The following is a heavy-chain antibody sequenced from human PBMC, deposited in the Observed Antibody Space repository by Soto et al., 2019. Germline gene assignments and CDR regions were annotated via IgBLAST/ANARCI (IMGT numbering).Heavy chain of an antibody. Sequence: SSETLSLTCPVSGGSVSSGSYYWGWIRQPPGKGLEWIGSIYYSGSTYYNPSLKSRVTISVDTSKNQFSLKLSSVTAADTAVYYCARHRDQNSWSLCNWFDPWGQGTLVTVSS. V-gene: IGHV4-39*01. CDR3: ARHRDQNSWSLCNWFDP. D-gene: IGHD6-13*01. J-gene: IGHJ5*02. CDR1: GGSVSSGSYY. CDR2: IYYSGST.